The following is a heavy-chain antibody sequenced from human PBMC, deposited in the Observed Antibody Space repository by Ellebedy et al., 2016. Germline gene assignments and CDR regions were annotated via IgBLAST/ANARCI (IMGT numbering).Heavy chain of an antibody. CDR2: MNPNSGYT. CDR1: GYTFTSYD. D-gene: IGHD4-17*01. V-gene: IGHV1-8*01. CDR3: ARGPRGEVKY. J-gene: IGHJ4*02. Sequence: ASVKVSCXASGYTFTSYDINWVRQATGQGLEWMGWMNPNSGYTGYAQKFQGRVTMTRNTSISTAYMKLSSLRSEDTAVYYCARGPRGEVKYWGQGTLVTVSS.